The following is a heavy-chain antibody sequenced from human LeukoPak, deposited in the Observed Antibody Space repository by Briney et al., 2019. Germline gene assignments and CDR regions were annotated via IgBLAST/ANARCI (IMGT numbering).Heavy chain of an antibody. Sequence: GGSLRLSCAASGFTFSSYHMHWVRQAPGKGLVWVSRINTDGSSTDYPDSVKGRFTISRDNAKNTMHLQMNSLTAEDTAVYYCTRWSYTSGSTAYWGQGTLVTVSS. CDR1: GFTFSSYH. V-gene: IGHV3-74*01. CDR2: INTDGSST. J-gene: IGHJ4*02. D-gene: IGHD6-19*01. CDR3: TRWSYTSGSTAY.